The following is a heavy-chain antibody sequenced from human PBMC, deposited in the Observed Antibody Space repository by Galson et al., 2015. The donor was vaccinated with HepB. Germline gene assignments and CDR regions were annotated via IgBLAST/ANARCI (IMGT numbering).Heavy chain of an antibody. CDR1: GFPFSGYD. J-gene: IGHJ4*02. CDR2: ISYDGPHK. V-gene: IGHV3-30*18. Sequence: SLRLSCAGSGFPFSGYDLHWVRQAPGKGLEWLALISYDGPHKFYADSVKGRFTISRDSSKRTLYLHMSSLRLEDTATYYCAKPFKSYCTGPSCSPQHFDTWGQGTLVAVSS. CDR3: AKPFKSYCTGPSCSPQHFDT. D-gene: IGHD2-8*02.